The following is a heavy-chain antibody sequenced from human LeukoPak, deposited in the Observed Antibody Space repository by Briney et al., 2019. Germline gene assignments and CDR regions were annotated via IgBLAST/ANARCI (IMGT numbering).Heavy chain of an antibody. J-gene: IGHJ4*02. D-gene: IGHD6-19*01. CDR3: ARVGPLPDRPRGWYSSDFDY. V-gene: IGHV1-18*01. CDR2: ISPYNGNT. CDR1: GGTFSSYA. Sequence: ASVKVSCKASGGTFSSYAISGVRQAPGQGLEWMGWISPYNGNTNYAQKLQGRVTMTTDTSTSTAYMELRSLTSDDTAVYYCARVGPLPDRPRGWYSSDFDYWGQGTLVTVSS.